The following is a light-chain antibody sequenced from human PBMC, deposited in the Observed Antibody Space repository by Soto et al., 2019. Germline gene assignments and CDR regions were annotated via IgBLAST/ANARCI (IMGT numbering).Light chain of an antibody. Sequence: DIQMTQSPSSLPASIGDKVTITCRASQAISTYLNWYQQKPGKAPKLLIYAASNLENGVPSRFSGSGSGTDFTLTISSLQPEDFATYFCQQADSFPLTFGGGTKVEMK. CDR1: QAISTY. J-gene: IGKJ4*01. V-gene: IGKV1D-12*01. CDR2: AAS. CDR3: QQADSFPLT.